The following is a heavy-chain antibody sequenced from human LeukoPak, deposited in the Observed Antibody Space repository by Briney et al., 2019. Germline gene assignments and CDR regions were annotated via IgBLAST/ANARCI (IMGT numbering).Heavy chain of an antibody. CDR2: ISLSGSVT. CDR1: GFTFSDYF. J-gene: IGHJ4*02. CDR3: ARRKGAAADDY. Sequence: PGGSLRLSCAASGFTFSDYFMSWIRQAPGQGLEWVSYISLSGSVTYYADSVKGRFTISRDNAKNSLYLQMNSLRADDTAVYYCARRKGAAADDYWGQGTLVTVSS. D-gene: IGHD2-2*01. V-gene: IGHV3-11*01.